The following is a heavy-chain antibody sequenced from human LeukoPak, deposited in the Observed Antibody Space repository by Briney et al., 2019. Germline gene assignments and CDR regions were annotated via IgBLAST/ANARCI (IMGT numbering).Heavy chain of an antibody. CDR1: GGSIDSYY. V-gene: IGHV4-59*08. CDR3: ARGWGYFDY. D-gene: IGHD3-16*01. CDR2: IYYSGST. J-gene: IGHJ4*02. Sequence: SETLSLTCTVSGGSIDSYYWSWIRQPPGKGLEWIGYIYYSGSTNYNPSLKSRVTISVDTSKNQCSLKLSSVTAADTAVYYCARGWGYFDYWGQGNLVTV.